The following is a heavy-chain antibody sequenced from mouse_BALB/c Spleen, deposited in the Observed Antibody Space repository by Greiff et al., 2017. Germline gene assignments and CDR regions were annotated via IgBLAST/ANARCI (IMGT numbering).Heavy chain of an antibody. CDR2: IYPGDGDT. J-gene: IGHJ2*01. Sequence: VKLMESGAELARPGASVKLSCKASGYTFTSYWMQWVKQRPGQGLEWIGAIYPGDGDTRYTQKFKGKATLTADKSSSTAYMQLSSLASEDSAVYYCARYDYFDYWGQGTTLTVSS. V-gene: IGHV1-87*01. D-gene: IGHD2-3*01. CDR3: ARYDYFDY. CDR1: GYTFTSYW.